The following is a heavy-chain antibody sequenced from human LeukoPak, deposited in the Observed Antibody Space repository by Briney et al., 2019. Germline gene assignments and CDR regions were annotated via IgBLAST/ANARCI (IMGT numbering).Heavy chain of an antibody. CDR3: ARHSVVPAAIWFDP. D-gene: IGHD2-2*01. Sequence: SETLSLTCTVSGGSISSSSYYWGWIRQPPGKGLEWIGSIYYSGSTYYNPSLKSRVTISVDTSKNQFSLKLSSVTAADTAVYYCARHSVVPAAIWFDPWGPGTLVTVSS. CDR2: IYYSGST. CDR1: GGSISSSSYY. V-gene: IGHV4-39*01. J-gene: IGHJ5*02.